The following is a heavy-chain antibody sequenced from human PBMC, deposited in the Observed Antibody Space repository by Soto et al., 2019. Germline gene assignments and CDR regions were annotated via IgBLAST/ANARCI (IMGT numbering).Heavy chain of an antibody. J-gene: IGHJ4*02. CDR2: IWYDGSNK. CDR3: ASLYSSAPFDY. V-gene: IGHV3-33*01. Sequence: QVQLVESGGGVVQPGRSLRLSCAASGFTFSSYGMHWVRQAPGKGLEWVAVIWYDGSNKYYADSVKGRFTISRDNSKNTRYLQMNSLRAEDTAVYYCASLYSSAPFDYWGQGTLVTVSS. CDR1: GFTFSSYG. D-gene: IGHD6-25*01.